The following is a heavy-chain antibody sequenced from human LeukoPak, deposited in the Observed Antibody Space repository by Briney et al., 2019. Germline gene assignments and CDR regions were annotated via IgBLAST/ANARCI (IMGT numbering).Heavy chain of an antibody. J-gene: IGHJ4*02. V-gene: IGHV3-23*01. CDR2: ISGSGGST. CDR1: GFTFSSYG. Sequence: GGTLRLSCAASGFTFSSYGMSWVRQAPEKGLEWVSAISGSGGSTYYADSVKGRFTISRDNSKNTLYLQMNSLRAEDTAVYYCAKDSAPFDYWGQGTLVTVSS. CDR3: AKDSAPFDY.